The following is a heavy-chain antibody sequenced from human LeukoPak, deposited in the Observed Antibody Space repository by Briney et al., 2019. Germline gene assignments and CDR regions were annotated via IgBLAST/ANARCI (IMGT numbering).Heavy chain of an antibody. Sequence: SETLSLTCAVYGVSFSGYYWSWIRQPPGKGLEWIGEINHSGSTNYNPSLKSRVTISVDTSKNHFSLKLSSVTAADTAVYYCARGQSSGCLDYWGQGTLVTVSS. CDR2: INHSGST. J-gene: IGHJ4*02. CDR1: GVSFSGYY. V-gene: IGHV4-34*01. CDR3: ARGQSSGCLDY. D-gene: IGHD6-19*01.